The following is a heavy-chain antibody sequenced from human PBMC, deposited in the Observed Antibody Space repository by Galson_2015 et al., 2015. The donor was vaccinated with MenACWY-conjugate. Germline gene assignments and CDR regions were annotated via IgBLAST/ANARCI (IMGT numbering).Heavy chain of an antibody. CDR1: GFTFSNSW. D-gene: IGHD6-19*01. V-gene: IGHV3-7*01. J-gene: IGHJ3*01. CDR3: ARAKEQWLSKTFDL. CDR2: IKQDGSGK. Sequence: SLRLSCATSGFTFSNSWMGWVRQAPGKGLEWVANIKQDGSGKYNVDSVKGRFVISRDNAKNSLFLQMDSLRAEDTALYYCARAKEQWLSKTFDLWGQGTMVTVSS.